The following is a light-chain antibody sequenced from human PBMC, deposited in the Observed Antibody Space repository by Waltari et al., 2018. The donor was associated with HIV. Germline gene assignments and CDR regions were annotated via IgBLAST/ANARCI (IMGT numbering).Light chain of an antibody. CDR3: QVWDSSSGHWV. CDR1: NIGTKS. J-gene: IGLJ3*02. V-gene: IGLV3-21*02. Sequence: SYVLTQPPSVSVAPGQTAKITCAGNNIGTKSVHWYQQTPGQAPVLVVYDDIDRPSGNAGRFAGSDSGNTATLTIISVEAEDEADDYCQVWDSSSGHWVFGGGTKLTVL. CDR2: DDI.